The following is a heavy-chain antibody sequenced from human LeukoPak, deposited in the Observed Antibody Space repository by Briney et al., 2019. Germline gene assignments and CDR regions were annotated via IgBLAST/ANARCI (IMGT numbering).Heavy chain of an antibody. V-gene: IGHV3-74*01. J-gene: IGHJ4*02. D-gene: IGHD2-2*01. CDR3: VRGLGAYQFDY. CDR2: MNSDGNTI. CDR1: GFTFDDYG. Sequence: GGSLRLSCAASGFTFDDYGMSWVRQAPGKGLVWVSHMNSDGNTITYADSVKGRFTISRDNAKNTLYLQMNSLRAEDTAVYYCVRGLGAYQFDYWGQGTLVTVSS.